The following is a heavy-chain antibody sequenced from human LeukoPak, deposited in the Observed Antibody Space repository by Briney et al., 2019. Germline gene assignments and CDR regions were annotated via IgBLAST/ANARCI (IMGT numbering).Heavy chain of an antibody. V-gene: IGHV3-30-3*01. CDR1: GFTFSSYA. Sequence: TGGSLRLSCAASGFTFSSYAMHWVRQAPGKGLEWVAVISYDGSNKYYADSVKGRFTISRDNSKNTLYLQMNSLRAEDTAVYYCARDRSYSGYGRPLDYWGQGTLVTVSS. CDR3: ARDRSYSGYGRPLDY. D-gene: IGHD5-12*01. CDR2: ISYDGSNK. J-gene: IGHJ4*02.